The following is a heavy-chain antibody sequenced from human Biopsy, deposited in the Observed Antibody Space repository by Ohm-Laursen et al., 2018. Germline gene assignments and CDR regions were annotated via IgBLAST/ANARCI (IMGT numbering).Heavy chain of an antibody. CDR1: GGSVSDSFHF. CDR3: ARDVKRYCSGTSCYSGYFGMDV. Sequence: PSETLSLTCTASGGSVSDSFHFWSWIRQPPGKGLEWIGDVYYSGTTNYNPSLKSRLTISVDTSKNQFSLNLNSVTAADTAVYFCARDVKRYCSGTSCYSGYFGMDVWGQGTTVTVS. D-gene: IGHD2-2*01. V-gene: IGHV4-61*01. J-gene: IGHJ6*02. CDR2: VYYSGTT.